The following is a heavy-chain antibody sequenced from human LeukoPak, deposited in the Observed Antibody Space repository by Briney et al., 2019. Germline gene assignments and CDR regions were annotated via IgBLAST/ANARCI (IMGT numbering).Heavy chain of an antibody. CDR2: ISYDGSNK. V-gene: IGHV3-30*03. J-gene: IGHJ4*02. D-gene: IGHD3-10*01. Sequence: GRSLRLSCAASGFTFSSYGMHWVRQAPGKGLEWVAVISYDGSNKYYADSVKGRFTISRDNSKNTLYLQMNSLRAEDTAVYYCARVFEDFSFRREFFDYWGQGTLVTVSS. CDR3: ARVFEDFSFRREFFDY. CDR1: GFTFSSYG.